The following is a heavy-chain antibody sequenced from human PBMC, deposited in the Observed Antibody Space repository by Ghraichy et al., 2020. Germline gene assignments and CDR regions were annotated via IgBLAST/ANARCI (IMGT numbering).Heavy chain of an antibody. CDR3: ARDFWFTMIVAYFFDY. CDR2: TRNKVNGGTT. D-gene: IGHD3-22*01. Sequence: GGSLRLSCAASGFTFSDYYMSWVRQAPGKGLEWVGFTRNKVNGGTTEWTTSVKGRFTISRDDSESITYLRVNSLRAEDTAVYYCARDFWFTMIVAYFFDYWGQGTLVTVSS. CDR1: GFTFSDYY. J-gene: IGHJ4*02. V-gene: IGHV3-71*01.